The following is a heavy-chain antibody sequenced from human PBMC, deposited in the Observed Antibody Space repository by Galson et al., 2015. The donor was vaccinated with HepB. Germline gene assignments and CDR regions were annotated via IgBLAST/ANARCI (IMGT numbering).Heavy chain of an antibody. D-gene: IGHD1-1*01. Sequence: SLRLSCAASGFTFGSFGLHWVRQAPGKGLEWVAVIWYDGSKTYYADSVKGRFTISRDSSKNTLYLEMNSLRAEDTAVYYCARDHNWNDEVYFDYWGQGTLVTVSS. V-gene: IGHV3-33*01. J-gene: IGHJ4*02. CDR2: IWYDGSKT. CDR3: ARDHNWNDEVYFDY. CDR1: GFTFGSFG.